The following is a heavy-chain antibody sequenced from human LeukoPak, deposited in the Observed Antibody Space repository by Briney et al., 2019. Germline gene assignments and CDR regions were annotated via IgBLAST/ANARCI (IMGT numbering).Heavy chain of an antibody. J-gene: IGHJ3*02. Sequence: GGSLRLSCAASGFTFSSYDMNRVRQAPGKGLEWVSFIRSSGDTVYYTDSVKGRFTISRDNAKNSLYLQMNSLRAEDTAVYYCARVTQFNSLDIWGQGTMVTVSS. CDR2: IRSSGDTV. D-gene: IGHD1-1*01. CDR1: GFTFSSYD. CDR3: ARVTQFNSLDI. V-gene: IGHV3-48*03.